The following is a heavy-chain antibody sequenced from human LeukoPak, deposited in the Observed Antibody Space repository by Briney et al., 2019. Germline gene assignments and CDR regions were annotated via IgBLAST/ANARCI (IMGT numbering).Heavy chain of an antibody. D-gene: IGHD5-12*01. CDR3: ARVRGYSRDF. Sequence: GGSLRLSCAASGFTFSGYSMNWVRQAPGKGLEWVSSISSSSNHIYYAESVQGRFTISRDNAINSLYLQMSGLTAEDTAVYYCARVRGYSRDFWGQGTLVTVSS. J-gene: IGHJ4*02. CDR2: ISSSSNHI. V-gene: IGHV3-21*01. CDR1: GFTFSGYS.